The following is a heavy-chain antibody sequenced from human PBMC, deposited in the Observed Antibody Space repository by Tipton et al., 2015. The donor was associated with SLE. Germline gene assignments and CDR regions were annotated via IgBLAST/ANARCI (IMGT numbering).Heavy chain of an antibody. CDR2: IHTSGGT. V-gene: IGHV4-4*08. CDR3: AREVITITDSDAFDI. CDR1: RGSISSYY. J-gene: IGHJ3*02. Sequence: TLSLTCTVSRGSISSYYWTWLRQPPGRGLDWIGYIHTSGGTKYNPSLKSRVTISVDASKNQLSLKLSSVTAADTAVYYCAREVITITDSDAFDIWGQGTMVTVSS. D-gene: IGHD2-21*01.